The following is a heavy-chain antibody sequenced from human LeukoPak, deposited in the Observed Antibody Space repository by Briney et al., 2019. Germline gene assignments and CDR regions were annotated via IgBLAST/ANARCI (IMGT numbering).Heavy chain of an antibody. V-gene: IGHV3-48*04. D-gene: IGHD1-1*01. CDR2: ISSSGSTI. J-gene: IGHJ3*02. CDR3: ASLKIRRIGNAFDI. Sequence: GGSLRLSCAASGFIFSSYGMHWVRQAPGKGLEWVSYISSSGSTIYYADSVKGRFTISRDNAKESLFLQMNSLRPEDTAPYYCASLKIRRIGNAFDIWGQGTMVTVSS. CDR1: GFIFSSYG.